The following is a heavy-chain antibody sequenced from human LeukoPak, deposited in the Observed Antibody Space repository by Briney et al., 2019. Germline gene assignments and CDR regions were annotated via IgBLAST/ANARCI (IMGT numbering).Heavy chain of an antibody. D-gene: IGHD4-11*01. CDR2: INPNSGGT. CDR1: GYTFTGYY. CDR3: ARSTVTASPTGYYYYMDV. V-gene: IGHV1-2*02. J-gene: IGHJ6*03. Sequence: ASVKVSCKASGYTFTGYYMHRVRQAPGQGLEWMGWINPNSGGTNYAQKLQGRVTMTTDTSTSTAYMELRSLRSDDTAVYYCARSTVTASPTGYYYYMDVWGKGTTVTVSS.